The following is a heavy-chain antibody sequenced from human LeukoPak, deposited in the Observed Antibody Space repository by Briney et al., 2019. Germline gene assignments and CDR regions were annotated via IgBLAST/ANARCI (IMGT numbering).Heavy chain of an antibody. CDR3: ARDIVNGDYVSAY. V-gene: IGHV3-23*01. J-gene: IGHJ4*02. CDR1: GFTFSNYA. D-gene: IGHD4-17*01. CDR2: INDNGSTR. Sequence: PGGSLRLSCGASGFTFSNYAMSWVRQAPGKGLEWVSGINDNGSTRFYAASVKGRFTISRDNAKNSLYLQMNSLRADDTGVYYCARDIVNGDYVSAYWGQGTLVTVSS.